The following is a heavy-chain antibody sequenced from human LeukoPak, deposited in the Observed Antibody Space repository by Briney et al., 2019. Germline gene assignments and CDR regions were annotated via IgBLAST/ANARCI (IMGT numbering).Heavy chain of an antibody. CDR1: GGSFSGYY. V-gene: IGHV4-34*01. Sequence: SETLSLTCAGYGGSFSGYYWSWIRQPPGKGLEWIGEINHSGSTNYNPSLKSRVTISVDTSKNQFSLKLSSVTAADTAVYYCARGPRYYYYYYGMDVWGQGTTVTVSS. J-gene: IGHJ6*02. CDR3: ARGPRYYYYYYGMDV. CDR2: INHSGST.